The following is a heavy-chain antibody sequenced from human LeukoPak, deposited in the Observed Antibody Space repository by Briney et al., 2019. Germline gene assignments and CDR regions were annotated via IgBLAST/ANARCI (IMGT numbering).Heavy chain of an antibody. CDR2: ISGSGRST. CDR1: GLTFSSYA. CDR3: HYGDYGNTPRLDAFHI. V-gene: IGHV3-23*01. Sequence: PGGSLRLSCAASGLTFSSYAMTWVRQPPGKGLEWVSGISGSGRSTYYADSVKGRFTISRDNSKNPLYLQMNSLRAEDTAVYYCHYGDYGNTPRLDAFHIWGQGTMVTVSS. J-gene: IGHJ3*02. D-gene: IGHD4-17*01.